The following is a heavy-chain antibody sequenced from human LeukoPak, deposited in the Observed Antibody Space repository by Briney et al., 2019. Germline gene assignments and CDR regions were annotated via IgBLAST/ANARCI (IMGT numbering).Heavy chain of an antibody. CDR1: GFTFSSYG. CDR2: IRCDGSNK. CDR3: ARIYSSSWYDLDY. J-gene: IGHJ4*02. D-gene: IGHD6-13*01. Sequence: GSLRLSCAASGFTFSSYGMHWVRQAPGKGLEWVAFIRCDGSNKYYADSMKGRFTISRDNSKNTLYLQMNSPRAEDTAVYYCARIYSSSWYDLDYWGQGILVTVSS. V-gene: IGHV3-30*02.